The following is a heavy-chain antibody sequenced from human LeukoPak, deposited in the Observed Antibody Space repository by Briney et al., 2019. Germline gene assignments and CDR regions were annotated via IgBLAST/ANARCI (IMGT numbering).Heavy chain of an antibody. Sequence: GGSLRLSCAASGFTFSPVWMHWVRQAPGKGLMWVSHIINDGSYTTYADSVKGRFTISRDNAKNTVYLQMNSLRAEDTAVYYCARDPPHGMDVWGQGTTVTVSS. CDR1: GFTFSPVW. CDR3: ARDPPHGMDV. V-gene: IGHV3-74*01. CDR2: IINDGSYT. J-gene: IGHJ6*02.